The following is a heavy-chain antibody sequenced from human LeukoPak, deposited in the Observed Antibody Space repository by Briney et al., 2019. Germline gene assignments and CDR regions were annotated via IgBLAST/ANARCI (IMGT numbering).Heavy chain of an antibody. CDR2: ISSSGSTI. V-gene: IGHV3-11*04. D-gene: IGHD6-6*01. CDR3: AREKYSSSSGFDY. Sequence: PGGSLRLSCAASGFTFSDYYMSWIRQAPGKGLEWVSYISSSGSTIYYADSVKGRFTISRDNAKNSLYLQMNSLRAEDTAVCYCAREKYSSSSGFDYWGQGTLVTVSS. J-gene: IGHJ4*02. CDR1: GFTFSDYY.